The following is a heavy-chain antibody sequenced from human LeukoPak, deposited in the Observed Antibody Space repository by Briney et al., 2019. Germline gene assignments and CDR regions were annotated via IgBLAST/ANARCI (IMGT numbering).Heavy chain of an antibody. J-gene: IGHJ5*02. CDR1: GFTFSSYS. V-gene: IGHV3-21*01. CDR2: ISSSSSYI. Sequence: GGSLRLSCAASGFTFSSYSMNWVRQAPGKGLEWVSSISSSSSYIYYADSVKGRFTISRDNAKNSLYLQMNSLRAEDTAVYYCARDAQDLSSRWFDPWGQGTLVTVSS. D-gene: IGHD2-15*01. CDR3: ARDAQDLSSRWFDP.